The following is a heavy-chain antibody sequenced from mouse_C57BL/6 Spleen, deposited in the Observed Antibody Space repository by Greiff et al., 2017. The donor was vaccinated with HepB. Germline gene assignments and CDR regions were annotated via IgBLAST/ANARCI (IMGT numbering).Heavy chain of an antibody. V-gene: IGHV1-42*01. CDR2: INPSTGGT. CDR1: GYSFTGYY. Sequence: EVKLQESGPELVKPGASVKISCKASGYSFTGYYMNWVKQSPEKSLEWIGEINPSTGGTTYNQKFKAKATLTVDKSSSTAYMQLKSLTSEDSAVYYCARSHYYGSSYCDYWGQGTTLTVSS. J-gene: IGHJ2*01. D-gene: IGHD1-1*01. CDR3: ARSHYYGSSYCDY.